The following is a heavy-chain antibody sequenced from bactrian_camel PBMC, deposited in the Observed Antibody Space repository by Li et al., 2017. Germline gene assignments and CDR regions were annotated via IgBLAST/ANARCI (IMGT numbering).Heavy chain of an antibody. D-gene: IGHD2*01. CDR3: AARGPYCYTKLSVRDFTY. V-gene: IGHV3S40*01. CDR2: IATGSGNT. CDR1: GYTYNRNC. Sequence: DVQLVESGGGSVQPGGSLRLSWAASGYTYNRNCMAWFRQAPGKEREGVARIATGSGNTYYADSVKGRFTISQDNAKNTVYLQMNSLKPEDTAMYYCAARGPYCYTKLSVRDFTYWGQGTQVTVS. J-gene: IGHJ6*01.